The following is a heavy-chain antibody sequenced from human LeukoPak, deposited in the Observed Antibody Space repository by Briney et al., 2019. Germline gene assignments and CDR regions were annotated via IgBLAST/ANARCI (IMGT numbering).Heavy chain of an antibody. CDR1: GFRFNSHH. V-gene: IGHV3-30*03. CDR3: ARQSLGASGLDH. CDR2: APHDRSSP. Sequence: GGSLRLSCAVSGFRFNSHHMHWVRQAANKGLEWVAVAPHDRSSPSHAASVNGRFTISRDNSQDTLFLHMDSLRVDDTAIYYCARQSLGASGLDHWGQGVLVTVSS. J-gene: IGHJ4*02. D-gene: IGHD1-26*01.